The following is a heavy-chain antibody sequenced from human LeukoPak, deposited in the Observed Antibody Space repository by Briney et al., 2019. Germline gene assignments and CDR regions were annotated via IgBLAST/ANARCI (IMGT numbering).Heavy chain of an antibody. CDR2: IYPGDSDT. J-gene: IGHJ4*02. D-gene: IGHD3-9*01. V-gene: IGHV5-51*01. CDR3: ARQSDYNILTGYSSGYYFDS. CDR1: GYRFTNYW. Sequence: PGESLKISCEASGYRFTNYWIGWVRQMPGKGLEWMGIIYPGDSDTRYSPSFQGQVTISADKSSRTAYLQWRSLKASDIAIYYCARQSDYNILTGYSSGYYFDSWGQGTLVTVSS.